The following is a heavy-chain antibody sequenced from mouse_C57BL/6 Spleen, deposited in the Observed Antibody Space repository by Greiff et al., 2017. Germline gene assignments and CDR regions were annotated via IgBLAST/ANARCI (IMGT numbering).Heavy chain of an antibody. CDR2: IDPSDSYT. V-gene: IGHV1-69*01. CDR1: GYTFTSYW. CDR3: SRTYDYDVGCYFDV. Sequence: QVQLQQPGAELVMPGASVQLSCKASGYTFTSYWMHWVKQRPGQGLEWIGEIDPSDSYTNYNQKFKGKSTLNVDKSSSTAYMQLRSLTSEDSAVYYCSRTYDYDVGCYFDVWGTGTTVTVSS. D-gene: IGHD2-4*01. J-gene: IGHJ1*03.